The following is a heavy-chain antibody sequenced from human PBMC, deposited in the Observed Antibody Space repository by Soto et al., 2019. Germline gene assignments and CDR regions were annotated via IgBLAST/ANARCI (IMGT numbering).Heavy chain of an antibody. CDR1: GFIFNDYG. D-gene: IGHD5-18*01. V-gene: IGHV3-30*18. CDR3: VKGDLDTAVVNSPDAFDF. Sequence: QVKLVESGGGVVQPGRSLRFSCEASGFIFNDYGMHWVRQAPGKGLDWVAVISFDGNNKYYAQSVKGRFTISRDNSKNTLFLHMDSLRREDTAVYHCVKGDLDTAVVNSPDAFDFWGQGTMVTVSS. J-gene: IGHJ3*01. CDR2: ISFDGNNK.